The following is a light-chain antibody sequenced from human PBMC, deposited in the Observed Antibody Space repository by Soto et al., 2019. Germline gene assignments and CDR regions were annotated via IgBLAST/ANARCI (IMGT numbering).Light chain of an antibody. CDR1: QSVSGTY. V-gene: IGKV3-15*01. CDR3: QQYNNWPPIT. J-gene: IGKJ5*01. CDR2: GAS. Sequence: EIVLTQSPGTLSLSPGERATLSCRASQSVSGTYLAWYQQTPGQAPRLLIYGASTRATGIPARFSGSGSGTEFTLTISSLQSEDFALYYCQQYNNWPPITFGQGTRLEI.